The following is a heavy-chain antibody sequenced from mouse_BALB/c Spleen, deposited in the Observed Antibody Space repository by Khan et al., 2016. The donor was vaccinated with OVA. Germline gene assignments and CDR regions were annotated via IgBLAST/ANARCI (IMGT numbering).Heavy chain of an antibody. CDR3: TRFHGGY. CDR1: GYTFTDYV. V-gene: IGHV9-3-1*01. Sequence: QIQLVQSGPELKKPGETVKISCKASGYTFTDYVMNWVKQSPGKGLKWMGWINTYTGEPTYADDFKGRFAFPLETSASNAYLQNNSLKNEDTATYFCTRFHGGYWRQGTTLTVSS. CDR2: INTYTGEP. J-gene: IGHJ2*01.